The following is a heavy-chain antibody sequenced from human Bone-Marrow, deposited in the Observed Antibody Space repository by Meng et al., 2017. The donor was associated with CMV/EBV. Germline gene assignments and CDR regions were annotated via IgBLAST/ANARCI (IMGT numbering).Heavy chain of an antibody. Sequence: QLQLQESGPGLVKPSETLSLTCTVSGGSISSSSYYWGWIRQPPGKGLEWIGYIYYSGSTYYNPSLKSRVTISVDTSKNQFSLKLSSVTAADTAVYYCARVGHYYGLDYWGQGTLVTVSS. J-gene: IGHJ4*02. CDR1: GGSISSSSYY. V-gene: IGHV4-39*07. CDR3: ARVGHYYGLDY. D-gene: IGHD3-10*01. CDR2: IYYSGST.